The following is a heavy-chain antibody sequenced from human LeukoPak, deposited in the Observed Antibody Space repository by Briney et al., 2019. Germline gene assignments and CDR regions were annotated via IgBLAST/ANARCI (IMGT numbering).Heavy chain of an antibody. Sequence: ASVKVSCKASGYTFTGYYMHWVRQAPGQGLEWMGWINPNSGGTNYAQKFQGRVTMTRDTSISTAYMELSRLRSDDTAVYYCARRLSDYYYYYMDVWGKGTTVTV. CDR3: ARRLSDYYYYYMDV. CDR2: INPNSGGT. J-gene: IGHJ6*03. V-gene: IGHV1-2*02. CDR1: GYTFTGYY. D-gene: IGHD3-3*01.